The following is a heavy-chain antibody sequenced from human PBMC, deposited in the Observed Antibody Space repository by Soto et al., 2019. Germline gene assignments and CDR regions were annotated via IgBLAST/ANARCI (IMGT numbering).Heavy chain of an antibody. D-gene: IGHD3-3*01. J-gene: IGHJ6*02. V-gene: IGHV3-30*18. Sequence: GGSLRLSCAASGFTFSSYGMHWVRQAPGKGLEWVAVISYDGSNKYYADSVKGRFTISRDNSKNTLYLQMNSLRAEDTAVYYCAKVYLGGWSGYYSGYHYYGMDVWGQGTTVTVSS. CDR3: AKVYLGGWSGYYSGYHYYGMDV. CDR1: GFTFSSYG. CDR2: ISYDGSNK.